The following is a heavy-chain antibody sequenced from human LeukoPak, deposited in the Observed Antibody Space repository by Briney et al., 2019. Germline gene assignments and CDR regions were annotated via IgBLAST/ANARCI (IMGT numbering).Heavy chain of an antibody. CDR1: GYSISSGYY. CDR3: AREGGYSYGYGAFDY. D-gene: IGHD5-18*01. Sequence: SETLSLTCAVSGYSISSGYYWGWIRQPPGKGLEWIGSIYHSGSTYYNPSLKSRVTISVDTSKNQFSLKLSSVTAADTVVYYCAREGGYSYGYGAFDYWGQGTLVTVSS. V-gene: IGHV4-38-2*02. CDR2: IYHSGST. J-gene: IGHJ4*02.